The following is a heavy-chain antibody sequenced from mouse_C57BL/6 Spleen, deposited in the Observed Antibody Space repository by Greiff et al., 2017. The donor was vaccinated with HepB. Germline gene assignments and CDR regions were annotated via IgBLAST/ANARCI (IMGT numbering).Heavy chain of an antibody. Sequence: QVQLQQPGAELVTPGASVKLSCKASGYTFTSYWMHWVKQRPGQGLEWIGEIDPSDSYTNYNQKFKGKSTLTVDKSSSTAYMQLSSLTSEDSAVYYCARYHYYGSFWYFDVWGTGTTVTVSS. CDR1: GYTFTSYW. CDR2: IDPSDSYT. CDR3: ARYHYYGSFWYFDV. D-gene: IGHD1-1*01. V-gene: IGHV1-69*01. J-gene: IGHJ1*03.